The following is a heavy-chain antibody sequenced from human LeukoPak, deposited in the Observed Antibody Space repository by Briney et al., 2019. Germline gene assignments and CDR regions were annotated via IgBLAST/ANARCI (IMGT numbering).Heavy chain of an antibody. D-gene: IGHD2-2*01. Sequence: SVTVSCTASGGSFSSYGISWVRQAPGPPREWMGRIIPIFRIANYAQKLQGRGTITADKATSTAYMELSSLRSEDTAVYYCARGVRPTHCSSTSCYAPNWFDPWGQGTMVTVSS. CDR1: GGSFSSYG. J-gene: IGHJ5*02. CDR2: IIPIFRIA. CDR3: ARGVRPTHCSSTSCYAPNWFDP. V-gene: IGHV1-69*04.